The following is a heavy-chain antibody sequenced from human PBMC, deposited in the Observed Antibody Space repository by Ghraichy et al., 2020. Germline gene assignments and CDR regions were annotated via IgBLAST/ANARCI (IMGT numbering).Heavy chain of an antibody. D-gene: IGHD1-26*01. J-gene: IGHJ4*02. CDR3: ARVLSGRYYAPFFDY. CDR2: IYYSGST. Sequence: SETLSLTCTVSGGSVSSGSYYWSWIRQPPGKGLEWIGYIYYSGSTNYNPSLKSRVTISVDTSKNQFSLKLSSVTAADTAVYYCARVLSGRYYAPFFDYWGQGTLVTVSS. V-gene: IGHV4-61*01. CDR1: GGSVSSGSYY.